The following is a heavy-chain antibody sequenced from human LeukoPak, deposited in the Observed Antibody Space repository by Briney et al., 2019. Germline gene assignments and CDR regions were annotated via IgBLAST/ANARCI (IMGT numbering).Heavy chain of an antibody. CDR3: AKVPSMQWTGSSRENWFDP. V-gene: IGHV3-23*01. J-gene: IGHJ5*02. CDR2: ISGSGGST. D-gene: IGHD6-6*01. CDR1: GFTFSSYS. Sequence: PGGSLRLSCAASGFTFSSYSMSWVRQAPGKGLEWVSDISGSGGSTYYADSVKGRFTISRDNSKNTLYLQMNSLRAEDTAVYYCAKVPSMQWTGSSRENWFDPWGQGTLVTVSS.